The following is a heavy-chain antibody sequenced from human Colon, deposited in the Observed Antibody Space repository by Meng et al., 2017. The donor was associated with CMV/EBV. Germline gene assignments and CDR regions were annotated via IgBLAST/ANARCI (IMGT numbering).Heavy chain of an antibody. J-gene: IGHJ1*01. Sequence: CTAFGYSFTGYYVHWVRQAPGQGLQWMGWVNSGSGGTFYSQAFQGRVTMSRDSSIGTAYMELSALTSDDTAMYYCVSLVTLRQGVVHWGQGTLVTVSS. D-gene: IGHD2-21*02. CDR3: VSLVTLRQGVVH. CDR1: GYSFTGYY. V-gene: IGHV1-2*02. CDR2: VNSGSGGT.